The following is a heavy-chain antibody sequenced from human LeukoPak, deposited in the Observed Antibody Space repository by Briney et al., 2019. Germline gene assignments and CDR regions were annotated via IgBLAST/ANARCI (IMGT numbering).Heavy chain of an antibody. J-gene: IGHJ4*02. D-gene: IGHD6-6*01. V-gene: IGHV1-69*04. CDR3: ARDVSIAAQSPPGRY. CDR1: GGTFSSYA. CDR2: IIPTFGIA. Sequence: SVKVSCKASGGTFSSYAISWVRQAPGQGLEWMGRIIPTFGIANYAQKFQGRVTITADKSTSTAYMELSSLRSEDTAVYYCARDVSIAAQSPPGRYWGQGTLVTVSS.